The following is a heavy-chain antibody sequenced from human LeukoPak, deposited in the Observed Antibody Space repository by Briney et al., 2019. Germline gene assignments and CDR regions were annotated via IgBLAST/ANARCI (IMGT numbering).Heavy chain of an antibody. CDR3: ANKPAGFDP. J-gene: IGHJ5*02. V-gene: IGHV3-64*01. Sequence: QPGGSLRLSCAASGFTFSSYAMHWVRQAPGKGLEYVSAISSNGGSTYYANSVKGRFTISRDNSKNTLYLQMNSLRAEDTAVYYCANKPAGFDPWGQGTLVTVSS. CDR2: ISSNGGST. CDR1: GFTFSSYA. D-gene: IGHD1-14*01.